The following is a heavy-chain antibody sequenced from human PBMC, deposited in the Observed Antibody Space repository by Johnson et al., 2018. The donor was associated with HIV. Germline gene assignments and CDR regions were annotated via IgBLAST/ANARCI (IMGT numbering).Heavy chain of an antibody. J-gene: IGHJ3*02. V-gene: IGHV3-66*01. CDR3: TPLMDALDI. CDR1: GFTFSSYA. D-gene: IGHD3-9*01. CDR2: IYSGGST. Sequence: EVQLVESGGGVVQPGRSLRLSCAASGFTFSSYAMHWVRQAPGKGLEWVAVIYSGGSTYYADSVKGRFTISRDNSKNTLYLQMNSLKTEDTAVYYCTPLMDALDIWGQGTRVTVSS.